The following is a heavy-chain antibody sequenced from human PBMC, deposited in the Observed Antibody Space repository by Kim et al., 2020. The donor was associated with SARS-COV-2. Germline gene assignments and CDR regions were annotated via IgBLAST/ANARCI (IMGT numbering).Heavy chain of an antibody. V-gene: IGHV3-21*01. D-gene: IGHD6-19*01. CDR1: GFTFSSYS. CDR3: ATQYSSGLYYFDY. Sequence: WGALRLSCAASGFTFSSYSMNWVRQAPGKGLEWVSSISSSSSYIYYADSVKGRFTISSDNAKNSLYLQMNSLRAEDTAVYYCATQYSSGLYYFDYWGQGTLVTVSS. CDR2: ISSSSSYI. J-gene: IGHJ4*02.